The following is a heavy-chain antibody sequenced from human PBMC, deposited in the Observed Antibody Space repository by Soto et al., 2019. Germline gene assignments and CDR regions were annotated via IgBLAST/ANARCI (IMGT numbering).Heavy chain of an antibody. CDR2: IYPGDSDT. J-gene: IGHJ3*02. CDR3: ARHQRYMATINNDAFDI. CDR1: GYNFKTYW. Sequence: GESLKISCKGSGYNFKTYWIAWVRQMPGQGLEWMGIIYPGDSDTTYSPSFQGQVTISVDKTISTAYLQLSSLKASDTAMYYCARHQRYMATINNDAFDIWGQGTMVTVSS. V-gene: IGHV5-51*01. D-gene: IGHD3-16*02.